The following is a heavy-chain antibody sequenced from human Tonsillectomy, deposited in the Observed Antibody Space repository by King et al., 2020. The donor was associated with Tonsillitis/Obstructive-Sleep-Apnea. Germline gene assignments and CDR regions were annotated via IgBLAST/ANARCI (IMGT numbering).Heavy chain of an antibody. CDR1: GGSISSYY. J-gene: IGHJ4*02. CDR3: ASYYDFWSGYPY. D-gene: IGHD3-3*01. V-gene: IGHV4-59*01. Sequence: QLQESGPGLVKPSETLSLTCTVSGGSISSYYCSWIRQPPGKGLEWIGYIYYSGSTNYNPSLKSRVTILVDTSKNQFSLKLSSVTAADTAVYYCASYYDFWSGYPYWGQGTLVTVSS. CDR2: IYYSGST.